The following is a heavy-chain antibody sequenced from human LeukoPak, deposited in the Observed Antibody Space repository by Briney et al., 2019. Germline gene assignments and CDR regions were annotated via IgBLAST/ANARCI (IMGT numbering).Heavy chain of an antibody. CDR2: LYSNSIT. CDR1: GFTVNNNY. J-gene: IGHJ4*02. D-gene: IGHD3-22*01. CDR3: ARGINMMIVAPGY. V-gene: IGHV3-53*01. Sequence: GGSLRLSCAASGFTVNNNYMTWFRQAPGKGLEWVSVLYSNSITYYADSVKGRFTISRDSSKNTLYLQMNSLRAEDTAVYYCARGINMMIVAPGYWGQGTLVTVSS.